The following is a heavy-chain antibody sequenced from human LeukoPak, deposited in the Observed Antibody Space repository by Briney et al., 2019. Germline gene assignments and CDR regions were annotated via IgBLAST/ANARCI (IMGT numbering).Heavy chain of an antibody. CDR2: ISGSGGST. V-gene: IGHV3-23*01. D-gene: IGHD3-22*01. Sequence: GGSLRLSCAASGFTFRSYAMSWVRQAPGKGLEWVSAISGSGGSTYYADSVKGRFTISRDNSKNTLYLQMNSPRAEDTAVYYCAQERDSRGYFDYWGQGTLVTVSS. CDR1: GFTFRSYA. CDR3: AQERDSRGYFDY. J-gene: IGHJ4*02.